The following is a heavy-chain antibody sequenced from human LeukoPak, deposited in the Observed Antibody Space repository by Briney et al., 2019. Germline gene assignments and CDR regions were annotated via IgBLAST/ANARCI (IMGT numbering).Heavy chain of an antibody. J-gene: IGHJ6*02. CDR2: MNPNSGNT. CDR3: ARGGYDILTGYSLFYYYGMDV. D-gene: IGHD3-9*01. Sequence: ASVKVSCKASGCTFTSYDINWVRQATGQGLEWMGWMNPNSGNTGYAQKFQGRVTMTRNTSISTAYMELSSLRSEDTAVYYCARGGYDILTGYSLFYYYGMDVWGQGTTVTVSS. CDR1: GCTFTSYD. V-gene: IGHV1-8*01.